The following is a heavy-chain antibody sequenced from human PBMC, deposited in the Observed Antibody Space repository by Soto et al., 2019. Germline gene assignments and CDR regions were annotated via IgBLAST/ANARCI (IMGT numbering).Heavy chain of an antibody. J-gene: IGHJ6*02. D-gene: IGHD2-15*01. V-gene: IGHV3-30-3*01. Sequence: PGGSLRLSCAASGFTFSSYAMHWVRHAPGKGLEWVAVISYDGSNKYYADSVKGRFTISRDNSKNTLYLQMNSLRAEDTAVYYCARDIGCSGGSCQYYYYYYGMDVWGQGTTVTVSS. CDR3: ARDIGCSGGSCQYYYYYYGMDV. CDR2: ISYDGSNK. CDR1: GFTFSSYA.